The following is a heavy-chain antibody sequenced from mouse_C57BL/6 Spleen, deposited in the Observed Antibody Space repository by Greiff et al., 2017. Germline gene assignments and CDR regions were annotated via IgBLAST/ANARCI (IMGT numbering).Heavy chain of an antibody. CDR1: GYTFTSYG. J-gene: IGHJ4*01. D-gene: IGHD1-1*01. V-gene: IGHV1-81*01. Sequence: VMLVESGAELARPGASVKLSCKASGYTFTSYGISWVKQRTGQGLEWIGEIYPRSGNTYYNEKFKGKATLTADKSSSKAYMELRSLTSEDSAVYFCARGYYGSSDAMDYWGQGTSVTVSS. CDR2: IYPRSGNT. CDR3: ARGYYGSSDAMDY.